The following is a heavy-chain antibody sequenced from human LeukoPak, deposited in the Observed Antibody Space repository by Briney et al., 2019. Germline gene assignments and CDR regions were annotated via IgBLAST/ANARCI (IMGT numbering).Heavy chain of an antibody. J-gene: IGHJ4*02. CDR3: ARDRATVVIPMRWGYFDC. V-gene: IGHV3-30*04. CDR1: GFTFSSYA. D-gene: IGHD4-23*01. Sequence: GGSLRLSCAASGFTFSSYAMHWVRQAPGKGLEWVAVISYDGSNKYYADSVKGRFTISRDNSKNTLYLQMNSLRAEDTSVYYCARDRATVVIPMRWGYFDCWGQATLVTVSS. CDR2: ISYDGSNK.